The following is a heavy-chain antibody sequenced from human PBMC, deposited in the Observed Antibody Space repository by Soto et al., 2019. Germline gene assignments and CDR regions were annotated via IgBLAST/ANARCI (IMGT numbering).Heavy chain of an antibody. V-gene: IGHV3-21*01. J-gene: IGHJ5*02. CDR2: ISSSSSYI. Sequence: GGSLRLSCAASGFTFSSYSMNWVRQAPGEGLEWVSSISSSSSYIYYADSVKGRFTISRDNAKNSLYLQMNSLRAEDTAVYYCASRYYDSSGAFDPWGQGTLVTVSS. D-gene: IGHD3-22*01. CDR3: ASRYYDSSGAFDP. CDR1: GFTFSSYS.